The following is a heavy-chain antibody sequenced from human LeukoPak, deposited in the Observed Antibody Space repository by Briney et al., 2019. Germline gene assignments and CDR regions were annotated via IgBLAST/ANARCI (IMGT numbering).Heavy chain of an antibody. V-gene: IGHV4-34*01. CDR3: ARVRGYSSGIRRANDY. Sequence: PSETLSLTCAVYGGSFSGYYWSWIRQPPGKGLEWIGEINHSGSTNYNPSLKSRVTISVDTSKNQFSLKLSSVTAADTAVYYCARVRGYSSGIRRANDYWGQGTLVTASS. D-gene: IGHD5-18*01. CDR2: INHSGST. J-gene: IGHJ4*02. CDR1: GGSFSGYY.